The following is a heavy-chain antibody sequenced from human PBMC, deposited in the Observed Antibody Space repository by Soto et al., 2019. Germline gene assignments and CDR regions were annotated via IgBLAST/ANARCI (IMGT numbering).Heavy chain of an antibody. CDR1: GFTFSNAW. D-gene: IGHD3-22*01. CDR2: IKSKTDGGTT. CDR3: TTGHDSSGYYYGDAFDI. Sequence: GSLRLSCAASGFTFSNAWMNWVRQAPGKGLEWVGRIKSKTDGGTTDYAAPVKGRFTISRDDSKNTLYLQMNSLKTEDTAVYYCTTGHDSSGYYYGDAFDIWGQGTMVTVSS. J-gene: IGHJ3*02. V-gene: IGHV3-15*07.